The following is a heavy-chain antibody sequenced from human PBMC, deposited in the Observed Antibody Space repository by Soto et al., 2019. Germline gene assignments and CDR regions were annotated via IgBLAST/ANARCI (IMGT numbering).Heavy chain of an antibody. D-gene: IGHD3-10*01. CDR2: INSDGSST. V-gene: IGHV3-74*01. CDR1: GFTFSSYW. Sequence: EVQLVESGGGLVQPGGSLRLSCAASGFTFSSYWMHWVRQAPGKGLVWVSRINSDGSSTSYADSVKGRFTISRDNAKNTLYLQMNSLRADDTAVYYCAGSGSYRYYGMDVWGQGTTVTVSS. CDR3: AGSGSYRYYGMDV. J-gene: IGHJ6*02.